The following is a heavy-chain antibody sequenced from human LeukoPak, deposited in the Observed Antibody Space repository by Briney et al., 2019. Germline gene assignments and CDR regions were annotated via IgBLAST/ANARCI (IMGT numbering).Heavy chain of an antibody. CDR2: IEHSGST. J-gene: IGHJ4*02. V-gene: IGHV4-30-2*01. CDR1: GASISNSAYY. CDR3: ARHHNGGTHPLDH. Sequence: SETLSLTCTVSGASISNSAYYWSWIRQPAGKGLKWIGYIEHSGSTYYNASLKSRVTISVDRSKNQFSLKLSSVTAADTAVYYCARHHNGGTHPLDHWGQGTLVTVSS. D-gene: IGHD4-23*01.